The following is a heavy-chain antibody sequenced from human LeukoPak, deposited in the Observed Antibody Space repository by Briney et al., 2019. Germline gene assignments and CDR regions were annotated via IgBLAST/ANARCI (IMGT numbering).Heavy chain of an antibody. D-gene: IGHD3-10*01. V-gene: IGHV4-61*08. J-gene: IGHJ4*02. CDR1: GASVSSGGYY. Sequence: SETLSLTCTVSGASVSSGGYYWSWLRQPPGKGLEWIGYIYYSGSTNYNPSLKGRVTISVDTSKNQFSLKVSSVTAADTAVYYCARRGGSGRSFDYWGQRTLVTVSS. CDR3: ARRGGSGRSFDY. CDR2: IYYSGST.